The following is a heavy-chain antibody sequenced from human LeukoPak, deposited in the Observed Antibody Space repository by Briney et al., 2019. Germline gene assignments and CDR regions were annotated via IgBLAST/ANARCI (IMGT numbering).Heavy chain of an antibody. J-gene: IGHJ3*02. CDR3: GRVTLYAFDI. V-gene: IGHV1-46*01. Sequence: ASVEVSCKASGNTFSSYFIHWVRQAPGHGLEWMGIISPSGGTTSYAQEFQSRVTMTRDTSTSTVYMELSSLRSEDTAVYYCGRVTLYAFDIWGQGTMVTVSS. CDR2: ISPSGGTT. CDR1: GNTFSSYF. D-gene: IGHD4-23*01.